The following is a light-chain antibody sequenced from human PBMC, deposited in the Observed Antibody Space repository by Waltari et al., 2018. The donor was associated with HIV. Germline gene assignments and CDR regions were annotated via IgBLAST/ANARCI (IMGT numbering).Light chain of an antibody. CDR3: QSYDSSLSSVL. Sequence: QSVLTQPPSVSGAPGPRVTISCTGGGSNIGAGYDVHWYQHLPASAPKLLIFGSTNRPFGVPDRFSGSKSDTSASLAITALQAEDEADYYCQSYDSSLSSVLFGGGTKLTVL. V-gene: IGLV1-40*01. CDR1: GSNIGAGYD. J-gene: IGLJ3*02. CDR2: GST.